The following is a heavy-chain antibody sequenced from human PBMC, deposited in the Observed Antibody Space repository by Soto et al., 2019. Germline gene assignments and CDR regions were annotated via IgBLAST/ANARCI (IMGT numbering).Heavy chain of an antibody. CDR2: INAGNGNT. D-gene: IGHD2-2*02. CDR1: GYTFTSYA. Sequence: QVQLVQSGAEVKKPGASVKVSCKASGYTFTSYAMHWVRQAPGQRLEWMGWINAGNGNTKYSQKFQGRVTITRDTSASAAYMTRISPRSDDTAVYYWAKSATVTAAIAYWGPGTLGTVSS. CDR3: AKSATVTAAIAY. V-gene: IGHV1-3*01. J-gene: IGHJ4*02.